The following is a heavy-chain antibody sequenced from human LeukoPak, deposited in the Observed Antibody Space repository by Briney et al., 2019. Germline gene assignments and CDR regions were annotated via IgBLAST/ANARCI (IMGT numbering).Heavy chain of an antibody. J-gene: IGHJ4*02. Sequence: PGGSLRLSCAASGFTFNSYAMAWVRQPPEKGLEWVSSITDNGINTYYADSVKGRFTTSRDNSKNTLYLQMNSLRAEDTAVYYCAKGLRGNYDYWGQGTLVTVSS. CDR2: ITDNGINT. V-gene: IGHV3-23*01. CDR3: AKGLRGNYDY. CDR1: GFTFNSYA. D-gene: IGHD1-26*01.